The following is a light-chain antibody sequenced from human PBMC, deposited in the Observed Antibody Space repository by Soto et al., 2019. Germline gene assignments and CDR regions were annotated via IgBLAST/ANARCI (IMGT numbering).Light chain of an antibody. V-gene: IGKV1-39*01. CDR1: QTIISN. J-gene: IGKJ3*01. Sequence: DIQMTQSPSSLSASLGDKVTITCRASQTIISNLNWYQQKPGRAPNLLIYAASSLQSGVPSRFSGSGSGTEFTLTISSLQPEDFATYYCQQSYSTLFTFGPGTKVEIK. CDR2: AAS. CDR3: QQSYSTLFT.